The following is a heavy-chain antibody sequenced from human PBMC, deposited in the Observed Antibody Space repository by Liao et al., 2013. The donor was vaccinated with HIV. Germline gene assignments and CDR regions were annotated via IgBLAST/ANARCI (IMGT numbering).Heavy chain of an antibody. D-gene: IGHD3-10*01. J-gene: IGHJ5*02. CDR3: ARDMWYASGPFDP. V-gene: IGHV4-61*02. CDR2: ISTSGST. CDR1: DASISSGRYY. Sequence: QVQLQESGPGLVKPSQTLSLTCSVSDASISSGRYYWSWIRQPAGKGLEWIGHISTSGSTNYNPSLKSRVSISVDTSKNQFSLKVNSVTAADTAVYYCARDMWYASGPFDPWGQGTLGHRLL.